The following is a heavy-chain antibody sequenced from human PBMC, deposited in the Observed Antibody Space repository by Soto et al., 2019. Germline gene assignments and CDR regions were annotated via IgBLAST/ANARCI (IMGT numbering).Heavy chain of an antibody. V-gene: IGHV1-2*04. CDR2: INPNSGGT. J-gene: IGHJ6*02. CDR3: ARAQHEPSYYGMDV. D-gene: IGHD2-2*01. CDR1: GNTFTGYY. Sequence: ASVKVSCKASGNTFTGYYMHWVRQAPGQGLEWMGWINPNSGGTNYAQKFQGWVTMTRDTSISTAYMELSRLRSDDTAVYYCARAQHEPSYYGMDVWGQGTTVTVSS.